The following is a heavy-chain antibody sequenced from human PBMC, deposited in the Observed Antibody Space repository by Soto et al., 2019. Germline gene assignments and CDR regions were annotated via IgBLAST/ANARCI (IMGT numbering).Heavy chain of an antibody. CDR1: GYTFTSYA. CDR3: ARPPSSGDWFDP. V-gene: IGHV1-3*01. CDR2: INAGNGNT. J-gene: IGHJ5*02. Sequence: ASVKVSCKASGYTFTSYAMHLVRQAPGQRLEWMGWINAGNGNTKYSQKFQGRVTITRDTSASTAYMELSGLRSEDTAVYYCARPPSSGDWFDPWGQGTLVTVS.